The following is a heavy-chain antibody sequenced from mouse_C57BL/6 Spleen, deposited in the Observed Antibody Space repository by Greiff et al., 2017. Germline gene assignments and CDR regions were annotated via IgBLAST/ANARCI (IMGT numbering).Heavy chain of an antibody. CDR3: ARRDGKEAVYY. CDR1: GYAFSSYW. D-gene: IGHD2-1*01. J-gene: IGHJ4*01. V-gene: IGHV1-80*01. CDR2: IYPGDGDT. Sequence: VKLMESGAELVKPGASVKISCKASGYAFSSYWMNWVKQRPGKGLEWIGQIYPGDGDTNYNGKFKGKATLTADKSSSTAYMQLSSLTSEDSAVYFCARRDGKEAVYYWGQGTSGTVPS.